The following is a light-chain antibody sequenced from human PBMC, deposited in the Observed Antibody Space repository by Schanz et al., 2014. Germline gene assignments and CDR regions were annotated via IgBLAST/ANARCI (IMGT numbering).Light chain of an antibody. CDR2: EVT. J-gene: IGLJ1*01. Sequence: QSALTQPPSASGSPGQSVTISCTGTSSDIGGYNYVSWYQQHPGEAPKLMLYEVTKRPSGVPDRFSNSKSGTSASLAISGLQSEDEADYYCAAWDDSLDAYVFGSGTKLTVL. CDR3: AAWDDSLDAYV. V-gene: IGLV2-8*01. CDR1: SSDIGGYNY.